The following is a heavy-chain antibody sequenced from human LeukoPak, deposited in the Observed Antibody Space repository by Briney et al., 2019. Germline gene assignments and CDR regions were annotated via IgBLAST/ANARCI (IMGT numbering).Heavy chain of an antibody. CDR3: ARDTDILPAKGYFDY. D-gene: IGHD3-9*01. J-gene: IGHJ4*02. V-gene: IGHV3-48*02. CDR2: ISSSSSTI. CDR1: GFTFSGYS. Sequence: PGGSLRLSCAASGFTFSGYSMSWVRQAPGKGLEWVSYISSSSSTIYYADSVKGRFTISRDNAKNSLYLQMNSLRDEDTAVYYCARDTDILPAKGYFDYWGQGTLVTVSS.